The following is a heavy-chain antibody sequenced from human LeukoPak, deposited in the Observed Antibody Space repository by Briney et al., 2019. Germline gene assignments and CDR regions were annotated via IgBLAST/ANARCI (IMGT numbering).Heavy chain of an antibody. CDR3: ARDRHKYNYDSGGYPPY. CDR1: GFTFSNYA. J-gene: IGHJ4*02. Sequence: PGGSLRLSCAASGFTFSNYAMNWVRQAPGKGLEWVSVISGSGGSTYYADSVKGRFTISRDNAKNSLYLQMNTLRAEDMAVYYCARDRHKYNYDSGGYPPYWGQGTLVTVSS. D-gene: IGHD3-22*01. V-gene: IGHV3-23*01. CDR2: ISGSGGST.